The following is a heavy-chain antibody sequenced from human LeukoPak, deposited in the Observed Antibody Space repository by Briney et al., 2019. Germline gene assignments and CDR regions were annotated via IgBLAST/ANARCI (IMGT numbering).Heavy chain of an antibody. CDR3: AKDAQRGFDFSNSLES. J-gene: IGHJ4*02. CDR2: IWSDGTDK. D-gene: IGHD4-11*01. CDR1: GFTFSHYG. Sequence: GGSLRLSCATSGFTFSHYGMHWVRHAPGKGLEWVAGIWSDGTDKYYGDSVKGRFTISRDNSKKTVYLQMNSLRVEDTAVYYCAKDAQRGFDFSNSLESWGEGTLVTVSS. V-gene: IGHV3-33*06.